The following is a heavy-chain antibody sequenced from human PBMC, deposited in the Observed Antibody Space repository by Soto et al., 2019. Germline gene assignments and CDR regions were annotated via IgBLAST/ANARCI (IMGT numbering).Heavy chain of an antibody. J-gene: IGHJ4*02. CDR1: GFFFSSYA. CDR3: AKDAAMVSSTFNYFDY. Sequence: EVHLLESGGGLVQPGGSLRLSCAASGFFFSSYAMSWVRQAPEKGLEWVSGIGGSGGYKSYADSVKGRFTISRDNSKNTLYLQMESLGAEDTAVYYCAKDAAMVSSTFNYFDYWGQGTLVAVSS. V-gene: IGHV3-23*01. CDR2: IGGSGGYK. D-gene: IGHD6-13*01.